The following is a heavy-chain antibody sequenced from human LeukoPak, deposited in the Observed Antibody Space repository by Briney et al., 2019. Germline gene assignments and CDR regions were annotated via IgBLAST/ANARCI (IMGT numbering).Heavy chain of an antibody. Sequence: GGSLRLSCAASGFAFSDYYMSWIRQAPGKGLEWVSYISSSGSTIYYADSVKGRFTISRDNAKNSLYLQMNSLRAEDTAVYYCARDLPSPYCSSTSCYTPWYMDVWGKGTTVTVSS. D-gene: IGHD2-2*02. CDR3: ARDLPSPYCSSTSCYTPWYMDV. CDR1: GFAFSDYY. V-gene: IGHV3-11*04. J-gene: IGHJ6*03. CDR2: ISSSGSTI.